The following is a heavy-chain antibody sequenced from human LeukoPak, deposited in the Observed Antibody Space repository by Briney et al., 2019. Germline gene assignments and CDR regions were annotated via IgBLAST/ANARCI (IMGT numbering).Heavy chain of an antibody. J-gene: IGHJ3*02. D-gene: IGHD4-11*01. V-gene: IGHV4-59*01. Sequence: SETLSLTCTVSGGSISSYYWSWIRQPPGKGLEWIGYIYYSGSTNYNPSLKSRVTISVDTSKNQFSLKLSSVTAADTAVCYCARERLGAFDIWGQGTMVTVSS. CDR1: GGSISSYY. CDR3: ARERLGAFDI. CDR2: IYYSGST.